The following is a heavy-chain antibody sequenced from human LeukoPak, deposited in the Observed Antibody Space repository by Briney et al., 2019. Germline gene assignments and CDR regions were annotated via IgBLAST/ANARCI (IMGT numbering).Heavy chain of an antibody. CDR2: ISYDGSNK. J-gene: IGHJ4*02. CDR3: AKDHQYYDFWSGYYHYFDY. D-gene: IGHD3-3*01. Sequence: SFKASGYTFTGYYMHWVGQAPGKGGEGVAVISYDGSNKYYADSVKGRFTISRDNSKNTLYLQMNSLRAEDTAVYYCAKDHQYYDFWSGYYHYFDYWGQGTLVTVSS. V-gene: IGHV3-30-3*02. CDR1: GYTFTGYY.